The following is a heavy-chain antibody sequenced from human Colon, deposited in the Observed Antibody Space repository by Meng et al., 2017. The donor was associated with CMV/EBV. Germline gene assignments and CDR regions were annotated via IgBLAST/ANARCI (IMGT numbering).Heavy chain of an antibody. Sequence: QVRRGNSGAEVKIPGASVKVSCKGSGYTFTDYYIHWVRQAPGQGLEWMGLINSNTGATKYAQKFQNRITMTRDTSINTVYMQLSGLRSDDTAVYYCERVGGWIGSSSIFGWFDPWGQGTLVTVSS. J-gene: IGHJ5*02. D-gene: IGHD6-6*01. CDR2: INSNTGAT. V-gene: IGHV1-2*02. CDR3: ERVGGWIGSSSIFGWFDP. CDR1: GYTFTDYY.